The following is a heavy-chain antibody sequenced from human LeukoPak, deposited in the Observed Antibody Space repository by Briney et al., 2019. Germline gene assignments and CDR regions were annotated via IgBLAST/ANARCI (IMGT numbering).Heavy chain of an antibody. Sequence: GGSLRLSCTASGFMFSNYAMSWVRQAPGKGLDWVSGVSGSGGNTYYAESVKGRFTISRDNSKNTVNLQMNSLRAEDTAIYYCAKEYYDSSGYYLFDYWGRGTLVTVSS. CDR3: AKEYYDSSGYYLFDY. V-gene: IGHV3-23*01. J-gene: IGHJ4*02. D-gene: IGHD3-22*01. CDR1: GFMFSNYA. CDR2: VSGSGGNT.